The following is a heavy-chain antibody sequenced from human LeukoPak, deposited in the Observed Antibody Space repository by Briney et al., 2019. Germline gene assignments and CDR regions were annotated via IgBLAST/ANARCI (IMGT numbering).Heavy chain of an antibody. CDR1: GASMHNHY. V-gene: IGHV4-59*11. CDR3: ATRPAETTWFGVFDY. CDR2: VSDSETT. D-gene: IGHD3-10*01. J-gene: IGHJ4*02. Sequence: SETLSLTCSVSGASMHNHYWSWIRQPPGEALEWIGYVSDSETTNYNPSLKSRVSMSVDTSKNEFSLRLSSVTAADTALYYCATRPAETTWFGVFDYWSRGTLVTVSS.